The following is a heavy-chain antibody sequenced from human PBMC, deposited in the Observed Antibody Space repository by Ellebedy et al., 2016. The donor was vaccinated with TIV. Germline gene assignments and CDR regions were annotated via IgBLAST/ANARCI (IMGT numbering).Heavy chain of an antibody. CDR1: GFIVGPNY. J-gene: IGHJ4*02. CDR3: GRTDYGDSYYFDN. V-gene: IGHV3-53*01. D-gene: IGHD4-17*01. Sequence: GESLKISCAASGFIVGPNYMTWVRQAPGKGLEWVSVIYSDGSTYYADSVKGRFPISRDNSKNTLYLQMNSLRAEDTAVYYCGRTDYGDSYYFDNWGQGTLVTVSS. CDR2: IYSDGST.